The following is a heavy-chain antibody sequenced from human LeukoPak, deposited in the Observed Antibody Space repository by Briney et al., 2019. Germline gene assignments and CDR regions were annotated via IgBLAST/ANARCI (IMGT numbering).Heavy chain of an antibody. Sequence: GESLRLSCAASEYTFSDYSMNWVRQAPGKGLEWVSSISSSSSYIFYPDSVRGRFTISRDNSKNTLYLQMNSLRAEDTALYYCAKSRLSGINDAFDIWGQGTMVTVSS. CDR3: AKSRLSGINDAFDI. CDR1: EYTFSDYS. J-gene: IGHJ3*02. D-gene: IGHD3-3*01. CDR2: ISSSSSYI. V-gene: IGHV3-21*04.